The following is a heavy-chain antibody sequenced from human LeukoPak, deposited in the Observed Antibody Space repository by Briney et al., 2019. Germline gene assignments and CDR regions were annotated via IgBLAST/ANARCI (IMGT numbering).Heavy chain of an antibody. CDR2: ISGSGGST. CDR3: AKDPGHCSSTSCYIGFDY. CDR1: GFTFSIYA. Sequence: GGSLRLSCAASGFTFSIYAMSWVRQAPGKGLEWVSAISGSGGSTYYADSVKGRFTISRDNSKSTLYLQMNSLRAEDTAVYYCAKDPGHCSSTSCYIGFDYWGQGTLVTVSS. J-gene: IGHJ4*02. D-gene: IGHD2-2*02. V-gene: IGHV3-23*01.